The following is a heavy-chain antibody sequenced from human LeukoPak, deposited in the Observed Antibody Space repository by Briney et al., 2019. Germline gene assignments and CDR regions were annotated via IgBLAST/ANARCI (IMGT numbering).Heavy chain of an antibody. J-gene: IGHJ4*02. D-gene: IGHD1-26*01. CDR1: GFTVSSNY. CDR3: ARAQELQVYYFDY. V-gene: IGHV3-66*01. CDR2: IYSGGST. Sequence: GGSLRLSCAASGFTVSSNYMSWVRQAPGKGLEWVSVIYSGGSTYYADSVKGRFTISRDNSKNTLYLQMNSLRAEDTAVYYCARAQELQVYYFDYWGQGTLVTVSS.